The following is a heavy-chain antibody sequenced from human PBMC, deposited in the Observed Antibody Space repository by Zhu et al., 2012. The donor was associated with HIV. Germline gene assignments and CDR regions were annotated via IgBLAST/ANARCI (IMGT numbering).Heavy chain of an antibody. Sequence: QVQLQESGPGLMKPSETLSLTCVVSGYFISSGYYWGWVRQPPGKGLEWIGSFYHSGSTYYNPSLKNRIAISVDTSKNQFSLKLTSVTAADKAVYYCAGHRFWGSYRLDYWGQGTLVTVSS. D-gene: IGHD3-16*02. CDR2: FYHSGST. V-gene: IGHV4-38-2*01. J-gene: IGHJ4*02. CDR1: GYFISSGYY. CDR3: AGHRFWGSYRLDY.